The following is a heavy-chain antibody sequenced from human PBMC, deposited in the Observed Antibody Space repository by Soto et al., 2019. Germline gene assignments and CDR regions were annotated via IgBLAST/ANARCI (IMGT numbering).Heavy chain of an antibody. CDR1: GGSISSSSYY. J-gene: IGHJ4*02. CDR2: IYYSGST. V-gene: IGHV4-39*01. D-gene: IGHD2-15*01. CDR3: ARRRMAWYLDY. Sequence: NPSETLSLTCTVSGGSISSSSYYWGWIRQPPGKGLEWIGSIYYSGSTYYNPSLKSRVTISVDTSKNQFSLKLSSVTAADTAVYYCARRRMAWYLDYWGQGTLVTGSS.